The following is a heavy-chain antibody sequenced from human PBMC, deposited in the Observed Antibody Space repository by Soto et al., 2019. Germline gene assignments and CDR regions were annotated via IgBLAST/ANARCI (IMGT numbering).Heavy chain of an antibody. J-gene: IGHJ4*02. CDR1: GFTFSDYA. D-gene: IGHD2-15*01. Sequence: GGSLRLSCVGSGFTFSDYAMTWVRQAPGKGLEWVATISFGGGNTYYADSLEGRLTISRDNSKNTLFLQMYDLRAEDTALYYCAKDGYCNGGSCYLYYLDSWGLGT. CDR3: AKDGYCNGGSCYLYYLDS. V-gene: IGHV3-23*01. CDR2: ISFGGGNT.